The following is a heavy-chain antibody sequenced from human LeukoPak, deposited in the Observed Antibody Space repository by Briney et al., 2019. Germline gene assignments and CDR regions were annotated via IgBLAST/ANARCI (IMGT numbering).Heavy chain of an antibody. V-gene: IGHV3-23*01. Sequence: HAPRSRRLPRAAAGFDFSSHGMNWVRQAPGKLLEWVSSINFNGGRTYYEDSVKGRFSVSRDNSKNTLYLQMNSLRVEDTAVYYCAKGGRGSWAGNTGDWGQGTLVSVSS. CDR1: GFDFSSHG. CDR3: AKGGRGSWAGNTGD. CDR2: INFNGGRT. D-gene: IGHD3-10*01. J-gene: IGHJ4*02.